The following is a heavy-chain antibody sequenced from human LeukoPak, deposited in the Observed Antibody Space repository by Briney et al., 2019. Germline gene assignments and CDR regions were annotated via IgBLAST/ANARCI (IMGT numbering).Heavy chain of an antibody. CDR1: GFTFSSYG. V-gene: IGHV3-30*18. CDR3: AKAELYDILTGYYY. CDR2: ISYDGSNK. D-gene: IGHD3-9*01. J-gene: IGHJ4*02. Sequence: GGSLRLSCAASGFTFSSYGMHWVRQAPGEGLEWVAVISYDGSNKYYADSVKGRFTISRDNSKNTLYLQMNSLRTEDTAVYYCAKAELYDILTGYYYWGQGTLVTVSS.